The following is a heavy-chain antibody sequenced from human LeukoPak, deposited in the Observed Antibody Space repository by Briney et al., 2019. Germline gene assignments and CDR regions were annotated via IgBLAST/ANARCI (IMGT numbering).Heavy chain of an antibody. CDR1: GFTFSSYW. CDR2: INSDGSST. J-gene: IGHJ6*03. V-gene: IGHV3-74*01. Sequence: GGSLRLSCAASGFTFSSYWMHWVRQAPGKGLVWVSRINSDGSSTSYADSVKGRFTISRDNAKNTLYLQMNSLRAEDTAVYYCARARTYSSSWYDEDYYYYYMDVWGKGTTVTVSS. D-gene: IGHD6-13*01. CDR3: ARARTYSSSWYDEDYYYYYMDV.